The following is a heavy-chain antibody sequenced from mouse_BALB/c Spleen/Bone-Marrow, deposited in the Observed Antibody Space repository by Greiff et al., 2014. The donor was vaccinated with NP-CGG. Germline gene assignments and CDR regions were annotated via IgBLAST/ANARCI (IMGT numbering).Heavy chain of an antibody. V-gene: IGHV4-2*02. Sequence: DVKLVESGGGLVQPGGSLNFSCAASGFDFSRYWMSWARQAPGKGQEWIGEINPGSSTINYTPSLKDKFIISRDNAKNTLYLQMSKVRSEDTALYYCARTAYYAMDYWGQGTSVTVSS. CDR3: ARTAYYAMDY. CDR2: INPGSSTI. CDR1: GFDFSRYW. J-gene: IGHJ4*01.